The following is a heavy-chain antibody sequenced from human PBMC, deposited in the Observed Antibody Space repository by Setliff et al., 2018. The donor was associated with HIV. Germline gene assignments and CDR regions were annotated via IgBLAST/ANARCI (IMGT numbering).Heavy chain of an antibody. CDR2: ISGSGGVT. J-gene: IGHJ4*02. D-gene: IGHD6-19*01. CDR1: GFSFTFYA. CDR3: TKNLYRSPWSPLDY. Sequence: GGSLRLSCAASGFSFTFYALSWVRQTPGKGLEWISGISGSGGVTHYADSVKGRFTISRDNSKNTLYLQMNSLRAEDTAVYYCTKNLYRSPWSPLDYWGQGTRVTVSS. V-gene: IGHV3-23*01.